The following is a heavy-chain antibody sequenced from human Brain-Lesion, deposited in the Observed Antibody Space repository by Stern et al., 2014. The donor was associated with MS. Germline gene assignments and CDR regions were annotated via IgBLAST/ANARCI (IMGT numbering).Heavy chain of an antibody. CDR2: ISYDGSNN. CDR3: AKDRQWLTYFLDY. D-gene: IGHD3-22*01. J-gene: IGHJ4*02. V-gene: IGHV3-30*18. CDR1: GFTFGSFG. Sequence: VQLVESGGGVVQPGRPLRLSCAASGFTFGSFGMHWVRQAPGKGLEWVAVISYDGSNNYYADSAKGRFTISRDNSKNTLYMQMNSLSAEDTAVYYVAKDRQWLTYFLDYWGQGSLVTVSS.